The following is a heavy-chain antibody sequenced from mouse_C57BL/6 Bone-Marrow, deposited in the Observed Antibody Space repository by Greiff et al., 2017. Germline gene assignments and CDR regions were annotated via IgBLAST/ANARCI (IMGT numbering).Heavy chain of an antibody. V-gene: IGHV7-3*01. CDR3: ARYDHYGPRDY. J-gene: IGHJ4*01. Sequence: EVKLMESGGGLVQPGGSLSLSCAASGFTFTDYYMSWVRQPPGKALEWLGFIRNKANGYTTEYSASVKGRFTISRDNSQSILYLQMNALRAEDSATYYCARYDHYGPRDYWGQGTSVTVSS. CDR2: IRNKANGYTT. D-gene: IGHD1-1*01. CDR1: GFTFTDYY.